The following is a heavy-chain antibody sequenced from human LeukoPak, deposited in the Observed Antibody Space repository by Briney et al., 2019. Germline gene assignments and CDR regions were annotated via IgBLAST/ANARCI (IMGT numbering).Heavy chain of an antibody. CDR2: IYHSGST. Sequence: SETLSLTCTVSGHSISSGYYWGWIRQPPGKGLEWIGSIYHSGSTYYNPSLKSRVTISVDTSKNQFSLKLSSVTAADTAVYYCARDLWFGELSYWGQGTLVTVSS. CDR1: GHSISSGYY. J-gene: IGHJ4*02. V-gene: IGHV4-38-2*02. D-gene: IGHD3-10*01. CDR3: ARDLWFGELSY.